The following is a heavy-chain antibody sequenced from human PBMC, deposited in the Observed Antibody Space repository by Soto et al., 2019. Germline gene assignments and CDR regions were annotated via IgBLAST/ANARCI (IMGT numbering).Heavy chain of an antibody. CDR1: GDSVSSNSAA. Sequence: SQTLSLTCAISGDSVSSNSAAWNWIRQSPSRGLEWLGRTYYRSKWYNDYAVSVKSRITINPDTSKNQFSLQLNSVTPEDTAVYYCARDPGPPLYSSGWNFDYWGQGTLVTVSS. D-gene: IGHD6-19*01. J-gene: IGHJ4*02. CDR3: ARDPGPPLYSSGWNFDY. CDR2: TYYRSKWYN. V-gene: IGHV6-1*01.